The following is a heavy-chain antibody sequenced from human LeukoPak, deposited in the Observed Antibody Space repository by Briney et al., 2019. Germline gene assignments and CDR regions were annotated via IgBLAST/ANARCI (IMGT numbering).Heavy chain of an antibody. CDR1: GYTFTSYG. D-gene: IGHD3-10*01. CDR3: ARDCERFGELLSSIDY. CDR2: ISAYNGNT. V-gene: IGHV1-18*01. J-gene: IGHJ4*02. Sequence: ASVKVSRKASGYTFTSYGISWVRQAPGQGLEWMGWISAYNGNTNYAQKLQRRVTMTTDTSTSTAYMELRSLRSDDTAVYYCARDCERFGELLSSIDYWGQGTLVTVSS.